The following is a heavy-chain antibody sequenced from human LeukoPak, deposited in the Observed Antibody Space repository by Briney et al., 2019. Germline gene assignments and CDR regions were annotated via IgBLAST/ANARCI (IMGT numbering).Heavy chain of an antibody. Sequence: PSQTLSLTCTVSGGSISSGGYYWSRIRQHPGKGLEWIGYIYYSGSTYYNPSLKSRVTISVDTSKNQFSLKLSSVTAADTAVYYCARQPTSSGWLDYWGQGTLVTVSS. CDR2: IYYSGST. CDR1: GGSISSGGYY. J-gene: IGHJ4*02. D-gene: IGHD6-19*01. V-gene: IGHV4-31*03. CDR3: ARQPTSSGWLDY.